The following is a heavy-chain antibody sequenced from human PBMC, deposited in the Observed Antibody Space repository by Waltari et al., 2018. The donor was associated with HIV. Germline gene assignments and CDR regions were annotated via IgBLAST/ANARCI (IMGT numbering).Heavy chain of an antibody. D-gene: IGHD3-22*01. J-gene: IGHJ4*02. Sequence: QVQLQESGPGPVQPSETLSLTCTVSGYSLSSGYSWGWFRQPPGKVLEWIGSIYHSGSTYYNPSLKSRVTRSVDTSKNQFSLKLSSVTAADTAVYYCARDGDDSSGYYYARFDYWGQGTMVTVSS. CDR2: IYHSGST. V-gene: IGHV4-38-2*02. CDR3: ARDGDDSSGYYYARFDY. CDR1: GYSLSSGYS.